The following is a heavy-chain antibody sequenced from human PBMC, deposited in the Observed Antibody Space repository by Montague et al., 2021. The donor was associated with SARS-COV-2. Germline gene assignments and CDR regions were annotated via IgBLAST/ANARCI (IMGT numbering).Heavy chain of an antibody. J-gene: IGHJ4*02. D-gene: IGHD4-17*01. CDR3: VKEEEGAYGDSFLFDQ. CDR1: GFTFSGYW. V-gene: IGHV3-7*01. Sequence: SLRLSCAASGFTFSGYWMRWVRQAPGKGPEWVSHINQDGSETYYVDSVRGRFTISRDNTKNSLYLQMNSLRIEDTALYYCVKEEEGAYGDSFLFDQWGRGTLVTVSS. CDR2: INQDGSET.